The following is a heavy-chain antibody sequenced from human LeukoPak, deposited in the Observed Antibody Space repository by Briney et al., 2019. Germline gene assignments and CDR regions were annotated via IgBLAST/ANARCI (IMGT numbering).Heavy chain of an antibody. CDR2: IRSKAYGGTT. CDR1: GLTFGDYA. Sequence: QPVGCLRLSCTVSGLTFGDYAISCGRQAPRKGLQWVSFIRSKAYGGTTEYAASVKGRFAISRDDSKNIAYLQMNSLKTEDTAVYYCTKLDYGDYMSGLWGQGTLVTVSP. CDR3: TKLDYGDYMSGL. V-gene: IGHV3-49*04. D-gene: IGHD4-17*01. J-gene: IGHJ4*02.